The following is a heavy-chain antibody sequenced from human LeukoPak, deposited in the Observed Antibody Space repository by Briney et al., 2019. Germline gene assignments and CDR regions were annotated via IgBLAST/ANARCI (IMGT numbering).Heavy chain of an antibody. Sequence: PSETLSLTCTVSGGSISSSSYYWGWIRQPPGKGLEWIGSMYSSGSTYYNPSLKSRVTISVDTSKNQFSLKLSSVTAADTAVYYCARDYYGSGSYYAWFDPWGQGTLVTVSS. D-gene: IGHD3-10*01. CDR3: ARDYYGSGSYYAWFDP. J-gene: IGHJ5*02. V-gene: IGHV4-39*07. CDR2: MYSSGST. CDR1: GGSISSSSYY.